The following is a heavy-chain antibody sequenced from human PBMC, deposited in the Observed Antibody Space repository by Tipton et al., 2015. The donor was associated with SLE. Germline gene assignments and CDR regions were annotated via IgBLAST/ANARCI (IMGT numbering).Heavy chain of an antibody. CDR3: ARPPAWGSDAFDI. Sequence: QSGPEVKKPGASVKVSCKASGYTFTSYGISWVRQAPGQGLEWMGWINPNSGDTNYAQKFQGRVTMTRDTSISTAYMELSRLRSDDTAVYYCARPPAWGSDAFDIWGQGTMVTVSS. D-gene: IGHD7-27*01. V-gene: IGHV1-2*02. J-gene: IGHJ3*02. CDR1: GYTFTSYG. CDR2: INPNSGDT.